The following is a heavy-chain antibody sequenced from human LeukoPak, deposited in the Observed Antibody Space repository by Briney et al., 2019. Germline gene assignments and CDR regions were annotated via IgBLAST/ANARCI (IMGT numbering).Heavy chain of an antibody. CDR3: ARDYRRYYYDSSGYYPGDY. CDR1: GFTFSSYS. J-gene: IGHJ4*02. CDR2: ISSSSSYI. Sequence: GGSLRLSCAASGFTFSSYSMNWVRQAPGKGLEWVSSISSSSSYIYYADSVKGRFTISRDNAKNSLYLQMNSLRAEDTAVYYCARDYRRYYYDSSGYYPGDYWGQGTLVTVS. D-gene: IGHD3-22*01. V-gene: IGHV3-21*01.